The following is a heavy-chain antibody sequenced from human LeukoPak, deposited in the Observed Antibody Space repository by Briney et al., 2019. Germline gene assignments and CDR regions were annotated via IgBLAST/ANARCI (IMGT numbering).Heavy chain of an antibody. CDR2: INHSGST. CDR3: ARGRIVVVPASIRGSYYYYGMDV. J-gene: IGHJ6*02. V-gene: IGHV4-34*01. Sequence: KPSETLSLTCAVYGGSFSGYYWSWIRQPPGKGLEWIGEINHSGSTNYNPSLKSRVTISVDTSKNQFSLKLSSVTAADTAVYYCARGRIVVVPASIRGSYYYYGMDVWGQGTTVTVPS. D-gene: IGHD2-2*02. CDR1: GGSFSGYY.